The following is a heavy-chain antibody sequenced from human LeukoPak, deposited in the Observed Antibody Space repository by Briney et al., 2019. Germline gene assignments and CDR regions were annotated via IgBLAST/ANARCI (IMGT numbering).Heavy chain of an antibody. V-gene: IGHV1-18*01. J-gene: IGHJ6*03. CDR1: GYTFTSYG. CDR3: ARARGGPGGYYYYYMDV. D-gene: IGHD4-23*01. Sequence: ASVKVSCKASGYTFTSYGISWVRQAPGQGLEWMGWISAYNGNTNYAQKLQGRVTMTTDTSTSTAYMELRSLRSDDTAVYYCARARGGPGGYYYYYMDVWGKGTTVIISS. CDR2: ISAYNGNT.